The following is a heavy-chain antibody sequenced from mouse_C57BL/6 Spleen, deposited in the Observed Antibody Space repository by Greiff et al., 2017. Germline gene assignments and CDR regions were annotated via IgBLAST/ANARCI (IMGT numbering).Heavy chain of an antibody. D-gene: IGHD2-2*01. CDR2: IRNKANGYTT. CDR3: ASSPYGNDRDWYFDV. V-gene: IGHV7-3*01. CDR1: GFTFTDYY. Sequence: EVKLVESGGGLVQPGGSLSLSCAASGFTFTDYYMSWVRQPPGKALEWLGFIRNKANGYTTEYSASVKGRFTISRDNSQSILYLQVNALRAEDSATYYCASSPYGNDRDWYFDVWGTGTTVTVSS. J-gene: IGHJ1*03.